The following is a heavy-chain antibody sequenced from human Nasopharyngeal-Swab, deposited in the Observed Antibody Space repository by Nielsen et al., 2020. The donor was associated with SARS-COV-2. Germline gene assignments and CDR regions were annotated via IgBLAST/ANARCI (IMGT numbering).Heavy chain of an antibody. J-gene: IGHJ4*02. CDR1: GFTFSTAA. Sequence: GESLKISCVVSGFTFSTAAMSWVRQAPGKGLEYVSGISIFGDKRYNADSVKGRFTISRDSSKNTLYLALDSLRADDTAIYYCARGSNGDYDNWGQGTLVTVSS. V-gene: IGHV3-23*01. CDR2: ISIFGDKR. D-gene: IGHD4-17*01. CDR3: ARGSNGDYDN.